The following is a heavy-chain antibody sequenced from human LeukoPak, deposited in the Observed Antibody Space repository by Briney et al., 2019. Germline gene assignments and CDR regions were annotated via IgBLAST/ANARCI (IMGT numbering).Heavy chain of an antibody. CDR2: IQSDGTNE. D-gene: IGHD1-26*01. Sequence: GGSLRLSFPAWGFSFSNNGMHWVGQAPAKGLEGVGFIQSDGTNEYYADSVKGRITIVLDNSKNTLYLSINRRPEEGMALYYCAKARGTYCVDSWGQGTLVTVSS. V-gene: IGHV3-30*02. CDR1: GFSFSNNG. CDR3: AKARGTYCVDS. J-gene: IGHJ4*02.